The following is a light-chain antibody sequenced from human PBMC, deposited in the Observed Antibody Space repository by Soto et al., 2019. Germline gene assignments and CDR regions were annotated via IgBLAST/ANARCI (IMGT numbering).Light chain of an antibody. J-gene: IGKJ2*01. CDR3: QQYGSSSYT. CDR1: QSVSSSY. CDR2: GAS. Sequence: EIVLTQSPGPLSLSPGERATLSCRASQSVSSSYLAWYQQKPGQAPRLLIYGASSRATGIPDRFSGSGSGTQVTLTIRRLEPEDFAVYYCQQYGSSSYTLGQGTKLEIQ. V-gene: IGKV3-20*01.